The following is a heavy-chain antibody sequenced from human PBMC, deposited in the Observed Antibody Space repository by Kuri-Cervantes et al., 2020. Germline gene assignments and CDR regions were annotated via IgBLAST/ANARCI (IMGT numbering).Heavy chain of an antibody. D-gene: IGHD6-13*01. CDR2: ISWNSGSI. CDR3: AKDSFYDSSSFDY. Sequence: SLKISCAASGFTFDDYGMHWVRQAPGKGLEWVSGISWNSGSIGYADSVKGRFTISRDNAKNSLYLQMNSLRAEDTALYYCAKDSFYDSSSFDYWGQGTLVTVSS. CDR1: GFTFDDYG. V-gene: IGHV3-9*01. J-gene: IGHJ4*02.